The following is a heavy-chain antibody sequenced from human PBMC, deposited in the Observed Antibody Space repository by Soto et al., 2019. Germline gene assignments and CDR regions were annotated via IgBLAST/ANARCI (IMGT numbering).Heavy chain of an antibody. D-gene: IGHD2-15*01. CDR1: GFTFSSYA. CDR3: AVYGTGFVIFGWFDP. J-gene: IGHJ5*02. CDR2: ISGSGGST. Sequence: EVQLLESGGGLVQPGGSLRLSCAASGFTFSSYAMSWVRQAPGKGLEWVSAISGSGGSTYYADSVKGRFTISRDNSTNTLYLQMNSLRAEDTAVYYCAVYGTGFVIFGWFDPWGQGTLVTVSS. V-gene: IGHV3-23*01.